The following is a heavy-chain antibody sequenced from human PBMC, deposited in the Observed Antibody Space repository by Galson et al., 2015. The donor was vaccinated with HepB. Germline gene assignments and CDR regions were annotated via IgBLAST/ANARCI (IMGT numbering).Heavy chain of an antibody. D-gene: IGHD3-3*01. CDR1: GDSVSSTSAA. CDR2: TCYRSRWYN. Sequence: CAISGDSVSSTSAAWHWIRQSPSRGLEWLGRTCYRSRWYNDYAVSVKSRIIFNPDTSKNQFSLQLNSVTPEDTAVYYCARGTYDFFDYWGQGTLVTVSS. J-gene: IGHJ4*02. CDR3: ARGTYDFFDY. V-gene: IGHV6-1*01.